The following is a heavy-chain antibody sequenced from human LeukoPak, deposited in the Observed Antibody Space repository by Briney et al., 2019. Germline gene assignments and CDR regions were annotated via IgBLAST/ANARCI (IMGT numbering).Heavy chain of an antibody. CDR2: LNPSDGDT. V-gene: IGHV1-46*03. CDR1: GHTFTSNF. J-gene: IGHJ4*02. CDR3: AGETDAFDY. Sequence: ASVKVSCKASGHTFTSNFVHWVRQAPGQGLEWMAVLNPSDGDTTYAQKFQGRITMTRDTSTGTVYMELSSLRSEDTVVYYCAGETDAFDYWGQGTLVTVSS.